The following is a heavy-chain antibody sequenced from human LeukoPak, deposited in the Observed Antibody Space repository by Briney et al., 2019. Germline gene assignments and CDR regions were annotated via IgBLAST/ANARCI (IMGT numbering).Heavy chain of an antibody. Sequence: SETLSLTCAVYGGSFSGYYWSWIRQPPGKGLEWIGEINHSGSTNYNPSLKSRVTISVDTSKNQFSLKLSSVTAADTAVYYCARGAGPYYYYGMDVWGQGTTVTVSS. CDR1: GGSFSGYY. CDR3: ARGAGPYYYYGMDV. V-gene: IGHV4-34*01. J-gene: IGHJ6*02. CDR2: INHSGST.